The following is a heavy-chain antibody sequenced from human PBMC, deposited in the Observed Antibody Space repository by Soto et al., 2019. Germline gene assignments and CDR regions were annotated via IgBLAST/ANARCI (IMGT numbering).Heavy chain of an antibody. CDR1: GGSISSGSYY. J-gene: IGHJ4*02. V-gene: IGHV4-31*03. D-gene: IGHD3-10*01. Sequence: QVQLQESGPGLVKPSQTLSLTCTVSGGSISSGSYYWSWIRQHPGKGLEWIGYIYYGGNTYYNPSLMGRVSISVDTSKNPFSLKVNSVTAADTAVYYCATDFGLGSYYPDYWGQGTLVTVSS. CDR2: IYYGGNT. CDR3: ATDFGLGSYYPDY.